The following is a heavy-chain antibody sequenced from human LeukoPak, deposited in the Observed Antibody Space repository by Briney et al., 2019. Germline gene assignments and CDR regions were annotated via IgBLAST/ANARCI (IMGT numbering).Heavy chain of an antibody. J-gene: IGHJ4*02. D-gene: IGHD6-19*01. CDR1: GYTFTSYG. CDR3: ARGTPSGWLGAVY. Sequence: ASVKVSCKASGYTFTSYGISWVRQATGQGLEWMGWMNPNSGNTGYAQKFQGRVTMTRNTSINTAYMELSSLRSEDTAVYFCARGTPSGWLGAVYWGQGTLVTVSS. CDR2: MNPNSGNT. V-gene: IGHV1-8*02.